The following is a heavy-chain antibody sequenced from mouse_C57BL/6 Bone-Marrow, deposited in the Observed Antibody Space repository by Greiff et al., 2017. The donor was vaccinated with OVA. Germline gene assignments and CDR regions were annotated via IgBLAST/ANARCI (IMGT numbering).Heavy chain of an antibody. Sequence: VQLQQSGAELVRPGASVKLSCKASGYTFTDYYINWVKQRPGQGLEWIARIYPGSGNTYYNEKFKGKATLTAEKSSSTAYMQLSSLTSEDSAVYFCAREDYYGSSSFDYWGQGTTLTVSS. D-gene: IGHD1-1*01. J-gene: IGHJ2*01. CDR1: GYTFTDYY. CDR3: AREDYYGSSSFDY. CDR2: IYPGSGNT. V-gene: IGHV1-76*01.